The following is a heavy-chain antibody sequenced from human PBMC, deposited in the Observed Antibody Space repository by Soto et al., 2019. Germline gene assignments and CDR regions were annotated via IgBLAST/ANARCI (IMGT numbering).Heavy chain of an antibody. CDR1: GFTFSSNY. J-gene: IGHJ4*02. V-gene: IGHV3-53*02. Sequence: EVQRVETGGGLIQPGGSLRLSCAASGFTFSSNYMSWVRQAPGKGLEWVSVIYSGGSTYYADSVKGRFTISRDNSKNTLYLEMNRLGAGDTAVYFCARVDLGYCRCGSCSPFDYWGQGTLVTVSS. CDR3: ARVDLGYCRCGSCSPFDY. D-gene: IGHD2-15*01. CDR2: IYSGGST.